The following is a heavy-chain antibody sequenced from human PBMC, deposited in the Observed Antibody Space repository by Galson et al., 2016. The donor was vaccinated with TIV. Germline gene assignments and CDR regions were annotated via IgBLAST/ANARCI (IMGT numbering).Heavy chain of an antibody. J-gene: IGHJ5*02. V-gene: IGHV1-69*15. D-gene: IGHD3-22*01. CDR2: IIPIFGTT. CDR3: ARATNYYDHWFDP. Sequence: ASGGKFSRYVISWVRQAPGQGLEWMGRIIPIFGTTKYAQKFQGRVTITADESTDTAYVELNSLTSEDTAVYYCARATNYYDHWFDPWGQGTLVTVSS. CDR1: GGKFSRYV.